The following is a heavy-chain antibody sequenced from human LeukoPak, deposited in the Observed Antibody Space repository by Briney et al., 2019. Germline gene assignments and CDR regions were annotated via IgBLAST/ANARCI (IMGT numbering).Heavy chain of an antibody. D-gene: IGHD1-26*01. CDR2: ISSSSSYI. CDR3: ARDLVGATSYYYYYYMDV. J-gene: IGHJ6*03. CDR1: GFTFSSYS. Sequence: GSLRLSCAASGFTFSSYSMNWVRQAPGKGLEWVSSISSSSSYIYYADSVKGRFTISRDNAKNSLYLQMNSLRAEDTAVYYCARDLVGATSYYYYYYMDVWGKGTTVTISS. V-gene: IGHV3-21*01.